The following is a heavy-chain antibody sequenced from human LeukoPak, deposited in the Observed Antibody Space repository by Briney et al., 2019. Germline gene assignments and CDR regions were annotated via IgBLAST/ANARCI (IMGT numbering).Heavy chain of an antibody. CDR2: INPNSGGA. J-gene: IGHJ4*02. Sequence: ASVKVSCKASGCTFTDHYMHWVRQAPGQGLEWMGWINPNSGGANYAQKFQGRVTMTRDTSISTAYMELSRLRSDDTAVYYCARDRLAFDYWGQGTLVTVSS. CDR1: GCTFTDHY. V-gene: IGHV1-2*02. CDR3: ARDRLAFDY.